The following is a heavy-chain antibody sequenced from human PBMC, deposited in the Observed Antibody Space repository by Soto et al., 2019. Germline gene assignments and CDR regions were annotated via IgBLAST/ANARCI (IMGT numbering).Heavy chain of an antibody. CDR1: GGTFSSYA. D-gene: IGHD2-2*02. J-gene: IGHJ6*02. CDR2: IIRIFGTA. Sequence: QVQLVQSGAEVKKPGSSVKVSCKASGGTFSSYAISWVRQAPGQGLEWMGGIIRIFGTANYARKFQGRVTISADESTSTAYMELSSLRSEDTAVYYCARSSIVVVPAAIYYYYGMDVWGQGTTVTVSS. V-gene: IGHV1-69*01. CDR3: ARSSIVVVPAAIYYYYGMDV.